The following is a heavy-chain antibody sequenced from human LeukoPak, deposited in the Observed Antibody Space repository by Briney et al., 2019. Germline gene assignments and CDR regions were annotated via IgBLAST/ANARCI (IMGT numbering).Heavy chain of an antibody. CDR1: GGSISNYY. J-gene: IGHJ4*02. V-gene: IGHV4-59*01. CDR3: ARGFDSKSTYFDY. D-gene: IGHD5-12*01. Sequence: PSETLSLICTVSGGSISNYYWNWLRQPPGKGLEWIGYIYYSGSTNYNPSLKSRVTMSLDTSKNQFSLRLTSVTAADTAVYYCARGFDSKSTYFDYWGQGTPVTVSS. CDR2: IYYSGST.